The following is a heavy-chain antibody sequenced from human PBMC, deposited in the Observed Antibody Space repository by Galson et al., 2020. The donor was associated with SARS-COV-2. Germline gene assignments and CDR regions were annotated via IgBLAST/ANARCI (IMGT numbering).Heavy chain of an antibody. Sequence: SETLSLTCTVSGGSVSSSSYYWSWIRQPPGKGLEWIGYIYYSGSTKYNPSLNSRVTISVDTSKNQFSLKLSSVTSADTAVYYCARGTYYYDSSGYSVNDAFDIWGQGTMVTVSS. J-gene: IGHJ3*02. V-gene: IGHV4-61*01. CDR1: GGSVSSSSYY. D-gene: IGHD3-22*01. CDR3: ARGTYYYDSSGYSVNDAFDI. CDR2: IYYSGST.